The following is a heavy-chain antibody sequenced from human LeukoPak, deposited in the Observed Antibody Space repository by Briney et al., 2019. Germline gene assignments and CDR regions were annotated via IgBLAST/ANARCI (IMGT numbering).Heavy chain of an antibody. CDR2: IIPIFDTT. V-gene: IGHV1-69*05. D-gene: IGHD3-10*01. CDR1: GGTFSSYA. J-gene: IGHJ4*02. CDR3: AGGRGPYYYGSGSYTPPDFDY. Sequence: SVKVSCKASGGTFSSYAISWVRQAPGQGLEWMGGIIPIFDTTNYAQNFQGRVTITTDESTSTAYMELSSLRSEDTAVYYCAGGRGPYYYGSGSYTPPDFDYWGQGTLVTVSS.